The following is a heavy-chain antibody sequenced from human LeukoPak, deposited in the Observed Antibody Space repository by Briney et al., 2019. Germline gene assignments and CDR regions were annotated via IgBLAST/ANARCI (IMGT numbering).Heavy chain of an antibody. CDR3: AESHCSGGSCYLGY. CDR1: GFTFDDYA. J-gene: IGHJ4*02. CDR2: ISWNSGSI. V-gene: IGHV3-9*01. D-gene: IGHD2-15*01. Sequence: KPGGSLRLSCAASGFTFDDYAMHWVRQAPGKGLEWVSGISWNSGSIGYADSVKGRFTISRDNAKNSLYLQMNSLRAEDTALYYCAESHCSGGSCYLGYWGQGTLVTVSS.